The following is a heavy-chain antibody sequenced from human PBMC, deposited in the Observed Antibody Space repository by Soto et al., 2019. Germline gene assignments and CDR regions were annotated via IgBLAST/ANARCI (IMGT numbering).Heavy chain of an antibody. J-gene: IGHJ5*02. D-gene: IGHD1-1*01. CDR1: GASISGFY. Sequence: ETLSLTCTVPGASISGFYWSWIRKSAGKGLEWIGRIYATGTTDYNPSLKSRVMMSVDTSKKQFSLKLRSVTAADTAVYYCVRDGTKTLRDWFDPWGQGISVTVSS. CDR3: VRDGTKTLRDWFDP. CDR2: IYATGTT. V-gene: IGHV4-4*07.